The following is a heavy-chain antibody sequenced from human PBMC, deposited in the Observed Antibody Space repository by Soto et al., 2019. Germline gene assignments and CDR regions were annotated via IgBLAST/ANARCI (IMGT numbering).Heavy chain of an antibody. J-gene: IGHJ4*02. CDR1: GFTFSSYG. V-gene: IGHV3-30*18. CDR3: GKVSSYYYDSTFDY. D-gene: IGHD3-22*01. Sequence: QVQLVESGGGVVQPGRSLRLSCAASGFTFSSYGMHWVRQAPGKGLEWVAIISYDGNYKYYADSVKGRFTISRDNSKNSLYLRMNRLRTARTAVSYCGKVSSYYYDSTFDYLGQGTLVTVSP. CDR2: ISYDGNYK.